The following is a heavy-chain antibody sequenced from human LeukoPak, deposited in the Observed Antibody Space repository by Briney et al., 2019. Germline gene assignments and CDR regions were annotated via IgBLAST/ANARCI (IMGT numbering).Heavy chain of an antibody. Sequence: PGGSLRLSCAASGFTFSSYEMNWVRQAPGKGLEWVSYISSSGSTIYYADSVKGRLTISRDNAKNSLYLQMNSLRAEDTAVYYCARDRHCSGGSCSTGIFDYWGQGTLVTVSS. V-gene: IGHV3-48*03. CDR2: ISSSGSTI. D-gene: IGHD2-15*01. CDR1: GFTFSSYE. J-gene: IGHJ4*02. CDR3: ARDRHCSGGSCSTGIFDY.